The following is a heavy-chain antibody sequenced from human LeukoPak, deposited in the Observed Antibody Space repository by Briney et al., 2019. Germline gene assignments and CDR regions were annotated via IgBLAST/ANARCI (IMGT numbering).Heavy chain of an antibody. D-gene: IGHD1-26*01. CDR3: ASYYYFDY. CDR1: GFTFSSYA. V-gene: IGHV3-7*01. Sequence: PGRSLRLSCAASGFTFSSYAMHWVRQAPGKGLEWLANIKQDGSEKYYVDSVKGRFTISRDNATNSLFLQMNSLRAEDTAVYYCASYYYFDYWGQGTLVTVSS. CDR2: IKQDGSEK. J-gene: IGHJ4*02.